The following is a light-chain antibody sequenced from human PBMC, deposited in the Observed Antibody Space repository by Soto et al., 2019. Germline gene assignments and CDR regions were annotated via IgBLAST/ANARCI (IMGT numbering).Light chain of an antibody. Sequence: IQMTQYPSSLSASVGDRVTITCQASQGIRNYLNWYQQKPGQAPKLLIYDVSHLETGVPSRFSGSGSGQYFTFTISSLQSEDFAVYYCQQYNNWPPVTFDQGTKVDIK. CDR1: QGIRNY. CDR3: QQYNNWPPVT. V-gene: IGKV1-33*01. J-gene: IGKJ1*01. CDR2: DVS.